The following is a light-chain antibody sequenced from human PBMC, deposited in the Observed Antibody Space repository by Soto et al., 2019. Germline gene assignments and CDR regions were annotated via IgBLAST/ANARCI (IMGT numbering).Light chain of an antibody. CDR3: QQGNSFPFT. Sequence: DIQMTQSPSSVSASVGDRVSITCRASQGISNWLAWYQQKPGRAPKLLIYAASSLQSGVSSRFSGSGSGTDFTLTISSLRPEDFATYYCQQGNSFPFTFGPETKVDIK. CDR1: QGISNW. J-gene: IGKJ3*01. V-gene: IGKV1D-12*01. CDR2: AAS.